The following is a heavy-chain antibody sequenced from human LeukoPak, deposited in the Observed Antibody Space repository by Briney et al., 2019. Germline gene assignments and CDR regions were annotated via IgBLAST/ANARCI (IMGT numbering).Heavy chain of an antibody. CDR3: ARDLRDCSGGSCPYYFDY. J-gene: IGHJ4*02. D-gene: IGHD2-15*01. CDR1: GFTFSSYA. Sequence: GGSLRLSCAASGFTFSSYAMSWVRQAPGKGLEWVSAISGSGGSTYYADSVKGRFTISRDNAKNSLYLQMNSLRAEDTAVYYCARDLRDCSGGSCPYYFDYWGQGTLVTVSS. V-gene: IGHV3-23*01. CDR2: ISGSGGST.